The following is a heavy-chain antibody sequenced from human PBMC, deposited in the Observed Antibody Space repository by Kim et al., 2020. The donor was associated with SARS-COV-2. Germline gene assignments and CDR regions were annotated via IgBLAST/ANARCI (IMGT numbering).Heavy chain of an antibody. CDR3: AKVGSGWYSSGVFDY. V-gene: IGHV3-23*03. CDR1: GFTFSSYA. J-gene: IGHJ4*02. Sequence: GGSLRLSCAASGFTFSSYAMSWVRQAPGKGLEWVSVIYRGDSSTYYADSVKGRFTISRDNSKNTLYLQMNSLRAEDTAVYYCAKVGSGWYSSGVFDYWGQGTPVTVSS. CDR2: IYRGDSST. D-gene: IGHD6-19*01.